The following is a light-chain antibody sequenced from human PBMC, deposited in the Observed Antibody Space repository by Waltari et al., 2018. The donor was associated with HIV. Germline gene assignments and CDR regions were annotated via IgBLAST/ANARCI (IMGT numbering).Light chain of an antibody. CDR2: GAS. J-gene: IGKJ1*01. CDR1: QSVGSN. Sequence: EVVITQFSATLSVSPGESATLSCRSSQSVGSNLAWYDDKPGQAPRLLIYGASTRATGVPARFSGSGSGTEFTLTISSLQSEDFAVYYCQQYNNWPRTFGQGTKVEIK. CDR3: QQYNNWPRT. V-gene: IGKV3-15*01.